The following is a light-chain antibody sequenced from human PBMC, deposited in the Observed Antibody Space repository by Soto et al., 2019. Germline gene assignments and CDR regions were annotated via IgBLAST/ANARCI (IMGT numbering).Light chain of an antibody. CDR2: DVS. J-gene: IGLJ1*01. CDR3: CSYAGGFYV. V-gene: IGLV2-11*01. Sequence: QSALTQPRSVSGSPGQSVTISCTGTSSDVGGYNYVSWYQQHPGKAPKLMIFDVSKRPSGVPDRFSGSKSGSTASLTISGLQADDEADYYCCSYAGGFYVVRTGTKLTVL. CDR1: SSDVGGYNY.